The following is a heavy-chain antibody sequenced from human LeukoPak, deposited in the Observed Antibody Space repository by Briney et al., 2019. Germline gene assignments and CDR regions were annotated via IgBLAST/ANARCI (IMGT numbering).Heavy chain of an antibody. V-gene: IGHV3-30*18. Sequence: GGSLRLSCAATGFTFSTYGTHWVRQAPGKGLEWVAAISNDGNKKYYADSVKGRFTISRDNPKNTLFLQMNSLRAEDTAVYYCAKEGWDKSYWYGRIDYWGQGTLVTVSS. CDR3: AKEGWDKSYWYGRIDY. J-gene: IGHJ4*02. CDR1: GFTFSTYG. D-gene: IGHD2-8*02. CDR2: ISNDGNKK.